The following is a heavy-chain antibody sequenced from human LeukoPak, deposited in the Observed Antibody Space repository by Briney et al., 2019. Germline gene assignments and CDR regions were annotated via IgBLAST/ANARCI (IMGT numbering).Heavy chain of an antibody. V-gene: IGHV5-10-1*01. CDR2: IDPSDSYT. J-gene: IGHJ4*02. CDR1: GYSFTSYW. Sequence: GESLKISCKGSGYSFTSYWISWVRQMPGEGLEWTGRIDPSDSYTNYSPSFQGHVTISADKSISTAYLQWSSLKASDTAMYYCARHQYYYGPGTPSLVYWGQGTLVTVSS. D-gene: IGHD3-10*01. CDR3: ARHQYYYGPGTPSLVY.